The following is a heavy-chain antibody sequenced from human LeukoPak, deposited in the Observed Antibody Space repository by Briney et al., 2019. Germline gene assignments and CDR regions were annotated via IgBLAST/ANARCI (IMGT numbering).Heavy chain of an antibody. D-gene: IGHD1-20*01. J-gene: IGHJ3*02. CDR2: ISGSSYYI. V-gene: IGHV3-21*01. CDR1: GFTFSSYT. CDR3: ARGYNWNPVVFDI. Sequence: GGSLRLSCVASGFTFSSYTINWVRQTPGKGLEWVSSISGSSYYIYYADSVKGRFTISRDNAKNSLYLQMNSLRAEDTAVYYCARGYNWNPVVFDIGGKGTMVTVFS.